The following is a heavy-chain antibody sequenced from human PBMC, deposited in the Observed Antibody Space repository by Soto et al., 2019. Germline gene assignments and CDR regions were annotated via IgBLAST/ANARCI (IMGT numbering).Heavy chain of an antibody. CDR3: ARDLPLIAAAGYYYYYYGMDV. V-gene: IGHV1-18*01. J-gene: IGHJ6*02. CDR1: GGTFSSYA. D-gene: IGHD6-13*01. Sequence: ASVKVSCKASGGTFSSYAISWVRQAPGQGLEWMGWISAYNGNTNYAQKLQGRVTMTTDTSTSTAYMELRSLRSDDTAVYYCARDLPLIAAAGYYYYYYGMDVWGQGTTVTVSS. CDR2: ISAYNGNT.